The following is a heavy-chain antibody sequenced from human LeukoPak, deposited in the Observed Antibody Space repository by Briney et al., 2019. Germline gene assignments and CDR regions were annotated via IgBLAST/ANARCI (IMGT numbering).Heavy chain of an antibody. CDR2: ISYDGSNK. CDR3: AKDVGYEGY. V-gene: IGHV3-30*18. Sequence: PGGSLRLSCAASGFTFSSYGMHWVRQAPGKGLEWVAVISYDGSNKYYADSVKGRFTISRDNSKNTLYLQMNSLRAEDTAVYYCAKDVGYEGYWGQGTLVTVSS. D-gene: IGHD5-18*01. CDR1: GFTFSSYG. J-gene: IGHJ4*02.